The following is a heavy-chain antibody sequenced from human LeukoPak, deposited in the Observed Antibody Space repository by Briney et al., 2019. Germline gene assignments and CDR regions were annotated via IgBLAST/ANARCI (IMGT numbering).Heavy chain of an antibody. V-gene: IGHV4-61*02. CDR1: GDSISSGDYY. D-gene: IGHD6-19*01. J-gene: IGHJ3*02. CDR2: ISSSGST. CDR3: ARGAAVAGTSYDAFDI. Sequence: SETLSLTCTVSGDSISSGDYYWSWIRQPAGKGLEWIGRISSSGSTNYNPSLKSRVTISVDKSKNQFSLKLSSVTAADTAVYYCARGAAVAGTSYDAFDIWGQGTMVTVSS.